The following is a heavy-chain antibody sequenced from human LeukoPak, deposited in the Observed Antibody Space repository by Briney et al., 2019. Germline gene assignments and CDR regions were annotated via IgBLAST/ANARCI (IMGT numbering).Heavy chain of an antibody. D-gene: IGHD3-10*01. V-gene: IGHV3-21*01. J-gene: IGHJ5*02. CDR3: ARPLMYYYGSETYFWFDP. Sequence: GGSLRLSCAASGFTFSSYSMNWVRQAPGKGLEWVSSISNSGSSIYYADSVKGRFTISRDNAKNSLSLQMNSLRAEDTAVYYCARPLMYYYGSETYFWFDPWGQGALVTVSS. CDR1: GFTFSSYS. CDR2: ISNSGSSI.